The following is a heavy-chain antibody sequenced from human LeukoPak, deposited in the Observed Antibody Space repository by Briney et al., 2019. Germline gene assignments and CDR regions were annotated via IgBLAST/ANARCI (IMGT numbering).Heavy chain of an antibody. V-gene: IGHV4-59*01. CDR1: GDSIISYY. CDR3: AREGGDYGSGSYYYYYYYMDV. CDR2: IYFSGAT. Sequence: SETLSLTCTVSGDSIISYYWTWIRQSPGKGLEWIGHIYFSGATYYNPSLNSRVTISIDKSKSQFSLKLSSVTAADTAVYYCAREGGDYGSGSYYYYYYYMDVWGKGTTVTISS. D-gene: IGHD3-10*01. J-gene: IGHJ6*03.